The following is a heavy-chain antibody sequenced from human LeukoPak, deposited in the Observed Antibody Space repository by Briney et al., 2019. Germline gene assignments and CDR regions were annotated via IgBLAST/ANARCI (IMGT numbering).Heavy chain of an antibody. Sequence: GGTLRLSCAASGFSFSNYWMHWVRQAPGKGLVWVSRINSDGSSTTYADSVKGRFTISRDNAKNTLYLQMNSLRAEDTAVYYCARDGVEFYNWFDPWGQGTLVTVSS. CDR1: GFSFSNYW. CDR3: ARDGVEFYNWFDP. D-gene: IGHD2-21*01. CDR2: INSDGSST. V-gene: IGHV3-74*01. J-gene: IGHJ5*02.